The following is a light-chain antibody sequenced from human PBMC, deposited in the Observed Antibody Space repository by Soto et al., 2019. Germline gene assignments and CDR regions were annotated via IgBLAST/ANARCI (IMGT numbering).Light chain of an antibody. CDR1: QSINNK. CDR3: QQCSTWSGGFT. V-gene: IGKV3-15*01. CDR2: AAS. Sequence: EIVMTQSPGTLSVSPGESATLSCRASQSINNKLAWYQQKPGQAPRLLIYAASTRATGIPVRFSGSGSGTEFTLTITSLQSEDFAVYYCQQCSTWSGGFTFGPGTKLDIK. J-gene: IGKJ3*01.